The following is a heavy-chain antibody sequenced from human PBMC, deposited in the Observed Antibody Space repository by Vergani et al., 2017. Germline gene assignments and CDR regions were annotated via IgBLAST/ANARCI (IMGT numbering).Heavy chain of an antibody. D-gene: IGHD6-19*01. CDR1: ADSISSGSYY. CDR2: IYYIGLT. V-gene: IGHV4-39*01. CDR3: ARQRPGSGWSPGDFDD. Sequence: QLQLQQSGPGLVKPSETLFLTCTVSADSISSGSYYWGWIRQPPGKSLEWIGSIYYIGLTYYNPSLKGRVAISVDTSKNQFSLKVTSVTAAHTAVYFRARQRPGSGWSPGDFDDWGQGILVTVSS. J-gene: IGHJ4*02.